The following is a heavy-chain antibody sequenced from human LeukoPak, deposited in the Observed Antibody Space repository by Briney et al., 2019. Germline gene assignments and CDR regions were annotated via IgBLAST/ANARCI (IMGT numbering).Heavy chain of an antibody. D-gene: IGHD1-26*01. CDR3: ARSGSYDYYFDY. J-gene: IGHJ4*02. Sequence: GESLKISCKASGYTFSSYWIGWVRQMPGNGLEWMGIIYPGDSDTRYSPSFQGQVTITSDKSITTAYLQWSSLKASDTAMYYCARSGSYDYYFDYWGQGTLVTVSS. V-gene: IGHV5-51*01. CDR2: IYPGDSDT. CDR1: GYTFSSYW.